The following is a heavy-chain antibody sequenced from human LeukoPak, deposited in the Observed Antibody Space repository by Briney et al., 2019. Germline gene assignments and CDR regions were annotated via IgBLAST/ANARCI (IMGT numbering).Heavy chain of an antibody. Sequence: PGRSLRLSCAASGFTFSDHAMHWVRQAPGKGLERVTVISSDGGTKYNADSVQGRFTISRDNSKNTLYLQMNSLRTEDTAVYYCARDATSSLGSGYFDFWGQGILVTVSS. CDR3: ARDATSSLGSGYFDF. V-gene: IGHV3-30*04. D-gene: IGHD2-15*01. J-gene: IGHJ4*02. CDR1: GFTFSDHA. CDR2: ISSDGGTK.